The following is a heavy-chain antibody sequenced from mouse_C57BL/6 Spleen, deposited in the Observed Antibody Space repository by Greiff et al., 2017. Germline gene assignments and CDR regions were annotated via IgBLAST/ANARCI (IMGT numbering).Heavy chain of an antibody. J-gene: IGHJ2*01. CDR2: IYPGSGST. CDR3: ARVGFDYGYDAEGFDY. CDR1: GYTFTSYW. D-gene: IGHD2-2*01. V-gene: IGHV1-55*01. Sequence: VQLQQPGAELVKPGASVKMSCKASGYTFTSYWITWVKQRPGQGLEWIGDIYPGSGSTNYNEKFKSKATLTVDKSSSTAYMQLSSLTSEDSAVYYCARVGFDYGYDAEGFDYWGQGTTLTVSS.